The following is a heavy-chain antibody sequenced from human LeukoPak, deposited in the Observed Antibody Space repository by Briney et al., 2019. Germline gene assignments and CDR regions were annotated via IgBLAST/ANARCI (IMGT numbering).Heavy chain of an antibody. J-gene: IGHJ4*02. CDR1: GFSFSGHW. CDR3: ARAATSYGSGSYYIFDY. D-gene: IGHD3-10*01. V-gene: IGHV3-74*01. Sequence: GGSLRLSCTASGFSFSGHWMHWARQLPGKGLVWVSRISPTGSTTSYADSVKGRFTISRDNAKNSLYLQMNSLRAEDTAVYYCARAATSYGSGSYYIFDYWGQGTLVTVSS. CDR2: ISPTGSTT.